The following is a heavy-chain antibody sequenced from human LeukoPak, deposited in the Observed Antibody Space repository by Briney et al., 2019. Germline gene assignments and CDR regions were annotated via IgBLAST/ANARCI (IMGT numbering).Heavy chain of an antibody. J-gene: IGHJ5*02. CDR3: ARGGEERLLWFGELSGWFDP. CDR1: GGSISSYY. V-gene: IGHV4-59*01. D-gene: IGHD3-10*01. Sequence: SETLSLTCTVSGGSISSYYWSWIRQPPGKGLEWIGYIYYSGSTNYNPSLKSRVTIPVDTSKDQFSLKLSSVTAADTAVYYCARGGEERLLWFGELSGWFDPWGQGTLVTVSS. CDR2: IYYSGST.